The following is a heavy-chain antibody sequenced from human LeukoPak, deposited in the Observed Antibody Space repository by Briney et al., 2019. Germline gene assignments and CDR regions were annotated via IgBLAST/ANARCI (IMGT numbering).Heavy chain of an antibody. D-gene: IGHD2/OR15-2a*01. CDR1: GFTFSSYS. CDR2: ISSSSSYI. J-gene: IGHJ4*02. Sequence: PGGSLRLSCAASGFTFSSYSMNWVRQAPGKGLEWVSSISSSSSYIYYADSVKGRFTISRDNAKNSLYLQMNSLRAEDTAVYYCARDVRGHDYGDDWGQGTLVTVSS. CDR3: ARDVRGHDYGDD. V-gene: IGHV3-21*01.